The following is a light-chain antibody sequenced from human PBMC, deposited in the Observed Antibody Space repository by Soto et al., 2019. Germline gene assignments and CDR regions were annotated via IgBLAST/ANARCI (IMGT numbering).Light chain of an antibody. J-gene: IGKJ5*01. Sequence: DVVVTPSTLSLPFTLGQAASISCISLQILLHRDGNSYLSRFRQRPGQSPRLLIYKVSSREAGLPDRFRGSGSGTDFTLKISRVEAEDVGLYYCMQGSHWPPITFGQGTRLEIK. V-gene: IGKV2-30*02. CDR2: KVS. CDR1: QILLHRDGNSY. CDR3: MQGSHWPPIT.